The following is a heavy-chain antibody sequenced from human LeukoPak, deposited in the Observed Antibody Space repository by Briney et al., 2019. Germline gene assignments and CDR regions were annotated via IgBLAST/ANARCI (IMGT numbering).Heavy chain of an antibody. D-gene: IGHD3-10*01. J-gene: IGHJ5*02. V-gene: IGHV3-23*01. CDR1: GFTFSSYA. CDR2: ISGSGGST. CDR3: AKDPGPYGSGTSGFDP. Sequence: HPGGSLRLSCAASGFTFSSYAMSWVRQAPGKGLEWGSAISGSGGSTYYADSVKGRFTISRDNSKNTLYLQMNSVRAEDTAVYYCAKDPGPYGSGTSGFDPWGQGTLVTVSS.